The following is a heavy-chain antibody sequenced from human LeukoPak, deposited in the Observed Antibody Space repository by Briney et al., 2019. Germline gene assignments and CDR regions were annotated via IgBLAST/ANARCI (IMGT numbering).Heavy chain of an antibody. CDR2: ISSSSKYI. Sequence: KPGGSLRLSCAASGFTFSDYNMNWVRQAPGKGLEWVSVISSSSKYIYYADSVKGRFTISRDNAKNSLYLQMNSLRADDTAVYYCAREEEWYASGTYYKGFDSWGQGTLVTVSS. CDR3: AREEEWYASGTYYKGFDS. J-gene: IGHJ4*02. CDR1: GFTFSDYN. V-gene: IGHV3-21*01. D-gene: IGHD3-10*01.